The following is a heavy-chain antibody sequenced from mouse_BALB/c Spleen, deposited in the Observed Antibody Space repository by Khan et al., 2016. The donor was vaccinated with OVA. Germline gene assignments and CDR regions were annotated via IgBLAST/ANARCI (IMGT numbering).Heavy chain of an antibody. CDR2: ISSTGTYT. CDR3: TNGNYGWFAY. J-gene: IGHJ3*01. CDR1: GFTFSTFV. Sequence: EVELVESGGGLVRPGGSLKLSCSASGFTFSTFVMSWVRQTPEKRLEWVATISSTGTYTYFSDSVKGRFTISRDNAKNTLYLQMNSLRSEDTAMYYCTNGNYGWFAYWVQGTLVTVSA. V-gene: IGHV5-9-1*01. D-gene: IGHD2-1*01.